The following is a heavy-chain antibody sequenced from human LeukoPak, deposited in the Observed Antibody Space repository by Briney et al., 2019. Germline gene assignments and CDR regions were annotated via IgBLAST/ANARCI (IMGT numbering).Heavy chain of an antibody. Sequence: GGPLRLSCAASGFTFSSYEMNWVRQAPGKGLEWVSYISTSGSTIYYADSGKGRFTISRDNAKNSLYLQMNSLRAEDTAVYYCARDRDNSGWYEPFDYWGQGALVTVSS. J-gene: IGHJ4*02. CDR1: GFTFSSYE. CDR2: ISTSGSTI. CDR3: ARDRDNSGWYEPFDY. D-gene: IGHD6-19*01. V-gene: IGHV3-48*03.